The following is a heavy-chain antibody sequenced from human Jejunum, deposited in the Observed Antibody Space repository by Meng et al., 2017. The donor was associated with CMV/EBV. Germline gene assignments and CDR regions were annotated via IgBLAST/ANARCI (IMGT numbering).Heavy chain of an antibody. CDR2: IYYSGST. V-gene: IGHV4-39*07. CDR3: ARMTYSSSPVD. Sequence: QLELQYSGQGRVKPSETLYLTCSFSGDSISGSTYYWGWIRQPPGKGLEWIGNIYYSGSTYYTPSLKSRVSISVDTSTNQFSLRLSSMTAADTAIYYCARMTYSSSPVDWGQGTLVTVSS. CDR1: GDSISGSTYY. D-gene: IGHD6-6*01. J-gene: IGHJ4*02.